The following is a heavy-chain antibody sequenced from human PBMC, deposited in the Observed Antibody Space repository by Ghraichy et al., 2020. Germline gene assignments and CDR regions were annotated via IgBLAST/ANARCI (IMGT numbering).Heavy chain of an antibody. CDR3: ARQGIRDY. Sequence: SETLSLTCTVSGGSISSSSYYWGWIRQPPGKGLEWIGSIYYSGSTYYNPSLKSRVTISVDTSKNQFSLKLSSVTAADTAVYYCARQGIRDYWGQGTLVTVSS. CDR2: IYYSGST. J-gene: IGHJ4*02. V-gene: IGHV4-39*01. CDR1: GGSISSSSYY.